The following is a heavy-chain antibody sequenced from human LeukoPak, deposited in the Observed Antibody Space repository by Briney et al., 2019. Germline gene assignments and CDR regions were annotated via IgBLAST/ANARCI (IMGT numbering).Heavy chain of an antibody. CDR1: GGSFSGYY. D-gene: IGHD3-10*01. J-gene: IGHJ4*02. Sequence: SETLSLTCTVYGGSFSGYYWSWIRQPPGKGLEWIGEINHSGSTNYNPSLKSGGTISVDTSKNQFSLKLSSVTAADTAVYYCARGGRYNPNYWGQGTLVTVSS. CDR2: INHSGST. CDR3: ARGGRYNPNY. V-gene: IGHV4-34*01.